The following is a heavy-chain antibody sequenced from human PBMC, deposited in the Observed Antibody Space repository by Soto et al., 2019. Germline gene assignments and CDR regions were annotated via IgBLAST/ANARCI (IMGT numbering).Heavy chain of an antibody. V-gene: IGHV3-23*01. CDR2: ISGSGGST. Sequence: EVQLLESGGGLVQPGGSLRLSCAASGFTFSSYAMSWVRQAPGKGLEWVSAISGSGGSTYYADSVKGRFTISRDNSKNPLYLQMNSLRAEDTAVYYCAKDNGGFYYYYGMDVWGQGTTVTVSS. CDR1: GFTFSSYA. J-gene: IGHJ6*02. CDR3: AKDNGGFYYYYGMDV. D-gene: IGHD2-8*01.